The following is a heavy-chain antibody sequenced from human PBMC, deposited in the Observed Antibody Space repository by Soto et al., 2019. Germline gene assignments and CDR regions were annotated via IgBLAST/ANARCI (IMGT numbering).Heavy chain of an antibody. D-gene: IGHD3-10*01. CDR1: GGSISSYY. CDR3: ARDVIRSRWFDP. CDR2: IYYSGST. Sequence: SETLSLTCTVSGGSISSYYWSWIRQPPGKGLEWIGYIYYSGSTYYNPSLKSRVTISVDTSKNQFSLKLSSVTAADTAVYYCARDVIRSRWFDPWGQGTLVTVSS. V-gene: IGHV4-30-4*01. J-gene: IGHJ5*02.